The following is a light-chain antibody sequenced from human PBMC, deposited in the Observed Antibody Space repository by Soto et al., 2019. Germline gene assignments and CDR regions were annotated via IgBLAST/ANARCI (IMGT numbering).Light chain of an antibody. CDR2: GAS. V-gene: IGKV3-20*01. CDR1: QSVSSTY. CDR3: QQYASSPRT. J-gene: IGKJ1*01. Sequence: EIVLTQSPGTLSLSPGERATLSCRASQSVSSTYLAWYQQKPGQAPRLLIYGASSSATGIPDRFSGSGSGTDFTLTISRLEPEDLAVYYCQQYASSPRTFGQGTKVEIK.